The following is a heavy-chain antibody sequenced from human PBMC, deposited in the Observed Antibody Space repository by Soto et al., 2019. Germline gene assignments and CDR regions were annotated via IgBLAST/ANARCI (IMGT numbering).Heavy chain of an antibody. V-gene: IGHV3-30*18. J-gene: IGHJ4*02. D-gene: IGHD2-21*02. Sequence: GGSLRLSCAASGFTFSSYGMHWVRQAPGKGLEWVAVISYDGSNKYYADSVKGRFTISRDNSKNTLYLQMNSLRAEDTAVYYCAKDFGPYGDSHFDYWGQGTLVTVSS. CDR2: ISYDGSNK. CDR1: GFTFSSYG. CDR3: AKDFGPYGDSHFDY.